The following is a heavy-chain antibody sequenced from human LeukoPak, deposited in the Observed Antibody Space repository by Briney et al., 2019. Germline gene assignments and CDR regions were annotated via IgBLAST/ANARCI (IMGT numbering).Heavy chain of an antibody. J-gene: IGHJ5*02. D-gene: IGHD3-3*01. Sequence: SVKVSCKASGGTFSSYAISWVRQAPGQGLEWMGGIIPIFGTANYAQKFQGRVTITADESTSTAYMELSSLRSEDTAVYYCAREPGVAAGYNWFDPWGQGTLVTVSS. V-gene: IGHV1-69*13. CDR2: IIPIFGTA. CDR3: AREPGVAAGYNWFDP. CDR1: GGTFSSYA.